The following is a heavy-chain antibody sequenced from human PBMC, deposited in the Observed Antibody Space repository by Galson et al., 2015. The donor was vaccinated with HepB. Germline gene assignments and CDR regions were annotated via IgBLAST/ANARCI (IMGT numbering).Heavy chain of an antibody. CDR3: ARGPWFGELTGILVLQH. CDR2: INPYNGNT. V-gene: IGHV1-18*04. J-gene: IGHJ1*01. D-gene: IGHD3-10*01. CDR1: GYTFTSYG. Sequence: SVKVSCKASGYTFTSYGISYVRQAPGQGLEWVGWINPYNGNTNYAQKFQGRVTMTTDTSTSTAYMELRSLRSDDTAVYYCARGPWFGELTGILVLQHWGQGTLAAVSS.